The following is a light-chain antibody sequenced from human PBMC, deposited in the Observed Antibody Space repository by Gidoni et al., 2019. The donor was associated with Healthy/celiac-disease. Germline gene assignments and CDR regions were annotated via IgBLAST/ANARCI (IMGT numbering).Light chain of an antibody. J-gene: IGKJ4*01. V-gene: IGKV3-20*01. CDR3: QQYGSSPLT. CDR1: QSVSSSD. Sequence: EIVLTQSPGTVSLSPGERATLSCSASQSVSSSDLAWYQQKPGQAPRLLIYGASSRATGIPARFSGSGSGTDFTLTISRLEPEDFAVYYCQQYGSSPLTFGGGTKVEIK. CDR2: GAS.